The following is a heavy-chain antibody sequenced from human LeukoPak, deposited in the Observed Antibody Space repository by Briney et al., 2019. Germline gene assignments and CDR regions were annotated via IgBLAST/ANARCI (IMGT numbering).Heavy chain of an antibody. CDR2: IYPGDSDT. CDR1: GYSFTNYW. CDR3: ARRRLGGYVDVSDY. J-gene: IGHJ4*02. D-gene: IGHD5-12*01. V-gene: IGHV5-51*01. Sequence: GESLKISCKGSGYSFTNYWIGWVRQMPGKGLEWMGIIYPGDSDTRYSPSFQGQVTISADRSISSTYLQWSSLKASDSAIYYCARRRLGGYVDVSDYWGQGTLVTVSS.